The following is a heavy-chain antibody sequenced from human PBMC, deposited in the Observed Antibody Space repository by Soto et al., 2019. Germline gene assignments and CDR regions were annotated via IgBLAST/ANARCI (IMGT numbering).Heavy chain of an antibody. V-gene: IGHV3-23*01. CDR1: GFTFSSYA. CDR2: ISGSGDST. CDR3: AKGVPGIAVAGTGYFQH. D-gene: IGHD6-19*01. Sequence: PGGSLRLSCAASGFTFSSYAMSWVRQAPGKGLEWVSGISGSGDSTYYADYVKGRFTISRDNSKKTLYLQMNSLRAEDTAVYYCAKGVPGIAVAGTGYFQHWGQGTLVTVSS. J-gene: IGHJ1*01.